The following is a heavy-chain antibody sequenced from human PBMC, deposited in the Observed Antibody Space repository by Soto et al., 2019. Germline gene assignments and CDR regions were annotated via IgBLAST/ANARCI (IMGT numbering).Heavy chain of an antibody. CDR3: TREAIVVIPAAHPSHFDS. CDR2: ISPYSGYT. D-gene: IGHD2-2*01. CDR1: GYNFIKYG. J-gene: IGHJ4*02. Sequence: QVQLVQSGAEVKKPGASVKVSCKGLGYNFIKYGINWVRQAPGQGLEWMGWISPYSGYTHSAQKFQVRLTLTTDTAATTAYMELRSLRSADTALYYCTREAIVVIPAAHPSHFDSWGQGTLVTVSS. V-gene: IGHV1-18*01.